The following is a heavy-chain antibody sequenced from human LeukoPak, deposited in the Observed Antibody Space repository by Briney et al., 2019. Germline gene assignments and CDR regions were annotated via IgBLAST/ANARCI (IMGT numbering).Heavy chain of an antibody. CDR2: INPNSGGT. CDR3: ARVVAATWAFDI. Sequence: ASVKVSCKASGYTFTGYYMHWVRQAPGQGLEWMGWINPNSGGTNYAQKFQGRVTMTRDTSISTAYMELSRLRSDDTAVYYCARVVAATWAFDIWGQGTMVTVSS. D-gene: IGHD2-15*01. V-gene: IGHV1-2*02. CDR1: GYTFTGYY. J-gene: IGHJ3*02.